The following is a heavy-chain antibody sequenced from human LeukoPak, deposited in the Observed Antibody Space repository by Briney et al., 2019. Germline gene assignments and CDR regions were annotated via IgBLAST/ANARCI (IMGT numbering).Heavy chain of an antibody. CDR3: ARVGSGYDFFDY. Sequence: SVKVSCKASGGTFSSYAISWVRQAPGQGLEWMGGIIPIFGTANYAQKFQGRVTITADESTSTAYMELSSLRSEDTAVYYCARVGSGYDFFDYWGQGTLVTVSS. J-gene: IGHJ4*02. V-gene: IGHV1-69*01. D-gene: IGHD3/OR15-3a*01. CDR1: GGTFSSYA. CDR2: IIPIFGTA.